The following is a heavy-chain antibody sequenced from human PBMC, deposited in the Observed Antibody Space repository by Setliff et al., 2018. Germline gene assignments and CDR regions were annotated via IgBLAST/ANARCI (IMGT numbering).Heavy chain of an antibody. D-gene: IGHD3-3*01. Sequence: GGSLRLSCAASGITISSYWMHWVRQAPGKGPVWVSYISIDGSSTEYAGSVKGRFTISRDNTKNTVYLQMNSLRVEDTAVYYCARPFGVHTAVDIWGQGTMVTVS. CDR1: GITISSYW. CDR2: ISIDGSST. J-gene: IGHJ3*02. CDR3: ARPFGVHTAVDI. V-gene: IGHV3-74*01.